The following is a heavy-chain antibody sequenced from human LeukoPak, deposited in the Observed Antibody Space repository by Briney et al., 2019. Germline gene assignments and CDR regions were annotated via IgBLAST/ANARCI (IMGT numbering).Heavy chain of an antibody. Sequence: SETLSLTCTVSGGYISSYYWSWIRQPPGKGLEWIGYIYYSGSTNYNPSLKSRVTISVDTSKNQFSLKLSSVTAADTAVYYCARGGQLWPADYYYYMDVWGKGTTVTVSS. J-gene: IGHJ6*03. CDR2: IYYSGST. CDR1: GGYISSYY. D-gene: IGHD5-18*01. V-gene: IGHV4-59*01. CDR3: ARGGQLWPADYYYYMDV.